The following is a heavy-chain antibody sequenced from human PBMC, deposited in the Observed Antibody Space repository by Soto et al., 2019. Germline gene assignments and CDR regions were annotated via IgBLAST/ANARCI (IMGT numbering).Heavy chain of an antibody. CDR2: IWYDGSNK. CDR3: ARDPGQCNWNEWNHCNYYLMDV. CDR1: GFTFRTYG. Sequence: GGSLRLSCAASGFTFRTYGMNWVRQAPGKGLEWVAVIWYDGSNKYYADSVKGRFTISRDNSKNTLYLQMNSLRAEDTATYYCARDPGQCNWNEWNHCNYYLMDVSGKGTTVTVSS. V-gene: IGHV3-33*01. D-gene: IGHD1-20*01. J-gene: IGHJ6*03.